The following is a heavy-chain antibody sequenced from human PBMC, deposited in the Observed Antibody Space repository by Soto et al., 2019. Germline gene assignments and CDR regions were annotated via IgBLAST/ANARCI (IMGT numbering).Heavy chain of an antibody. V-gene: IGHV4-34*01. CDR2: INHSGST. J-gene: IGHJ5*02. Sequence: SETLSLTCAVYGGSFSGYYWSWIRQPPGKGLEWIGEINHSGSTNYNPSLKSRVTISRDNAKNSLYLQMNSLRAEDTAVYYCARHPERIAQIGWFDPWGQGTLVTVSS. D-gene: IGHD6-13*01. CDR3: ARHPERIAQIGWFDP. CDR1: GGSFSGYY.